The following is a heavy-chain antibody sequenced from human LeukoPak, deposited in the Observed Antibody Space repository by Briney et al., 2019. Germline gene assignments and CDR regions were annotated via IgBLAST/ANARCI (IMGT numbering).Heavy chain of an antibody. Sequence: GGSLRLSCAASGFTFSAYWMTWVRQAPEKGLEWVANIQQDGSAKYYVDSVRGRFTISRDNAKNSLDLQMNSLRPEDTAVYYCARDSGYDIYYYYYYMDVWGKGTTVTVSS. CDR2: IQQDGSAK. CDR3: ARDSGYDIYYYYYYMDV. V-gene: IGHV3-7*01. CDR1: GFTFSAYW. D-gene: IGHD5-12*01. J-gene: IGHJ6*03.